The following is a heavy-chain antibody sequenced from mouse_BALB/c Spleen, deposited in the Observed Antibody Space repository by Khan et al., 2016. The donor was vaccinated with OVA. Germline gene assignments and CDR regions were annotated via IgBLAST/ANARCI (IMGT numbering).Heavy chain of an antibody. D-gene: IGHD2-3*01. CDR1: GFSLTSYG. J-gene: IGHJ4*01. V-gene: IGHV2-6*02. CDR3: ARWFEGYSYHYAREN. Sequence: QVQLKESGPGLVAPSQSLSITCTVSGFSLTSYGVHWVRQPPGTGLEWLVLIWSDGSTNYNSVLKSRLSLSKDNSKSQVFLKMNSLQTDDTAIYYSARWFEGYSYHYARENWGKGTSVTGSS. CDR2: IWSDGST.